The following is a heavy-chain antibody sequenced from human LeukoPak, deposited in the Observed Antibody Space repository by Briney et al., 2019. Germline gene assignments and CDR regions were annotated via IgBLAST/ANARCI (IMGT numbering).Heavy chain of an antibody. CDR3: AAGVDTAMADY. V-gene: IGHV1-58*01. Sequence: GWIVVGSGNTNYAQKFQERVTITRDISTSTAYMELSSLRSEDTAVYYCAAGVDTAMADYWGQGTLVTVSS. D-gene: IGHD5-18*01. J-gene: IGHJ4*02. CDR2: IVVGSGNT.